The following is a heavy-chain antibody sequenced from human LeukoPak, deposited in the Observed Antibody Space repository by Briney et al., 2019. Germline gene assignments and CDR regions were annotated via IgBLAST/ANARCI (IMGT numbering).Heavy chain of an antibody. V-gene: IGHV4-30-2*01. CDR2: IYHSGST. CDR1: GGSISSGGYS. J-gene: IGHJ4*02. Sequence: SETLSLTCAVSGGSISSGGYSWSWIRQPPGKGLEWIGYIYHSGSTYYNPSLKSRVTISVDRSKNQFSLKLSSVTAADTAVYYCAREDHGGTDYWGQGTLVTVSS. CDR3: AREDHGGTDY. D-gene: IGHD3-16*01.